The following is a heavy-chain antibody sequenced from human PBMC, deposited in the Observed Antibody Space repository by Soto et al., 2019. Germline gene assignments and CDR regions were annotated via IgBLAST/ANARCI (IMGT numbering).Heavy chain of an antibody. CDR2: TYFRSKWYN. CDR3: AKGDNLGPKTGYAFDP. V-gene: IGHV6-1*01. D-gene: IGHD5-12*01. J-gene: IGHJ5*02. CDR1: GDSVSSNTAS. Sequence: SQTLSLTCAISGDSVSSNTASWNWIRQSPSRGLEWLGRTYFRSKWYNDYAVSVKSLIIINPDTSNNQFSLQLNSVTPEDTAVYFSAKGDNLGPKTGYAFDPWGQGIMVTVSS.